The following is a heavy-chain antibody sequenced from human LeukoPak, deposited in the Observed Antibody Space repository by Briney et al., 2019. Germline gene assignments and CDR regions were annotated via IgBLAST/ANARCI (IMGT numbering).Heavy chain of an antibody. CDR2: ITGSGGTT. CDR3: AKELHYYGSGSYPDAFDI. CDR1: GFTFSSYA. Sequence: GGSLRLSCAASGFTFSSYAMSWVRQAPGKGLEWVSGITGSGGTTYHADSVKGRFTISRDNSKNTLYLQMNSLRAEDTAVYYCAKELHYYGSGSYPDAFDIWGQGTMVTVSS. V-gene: IGHV3-23*01. J-gene: IGHJ3*02. D-gene: IGHD3-10*01.